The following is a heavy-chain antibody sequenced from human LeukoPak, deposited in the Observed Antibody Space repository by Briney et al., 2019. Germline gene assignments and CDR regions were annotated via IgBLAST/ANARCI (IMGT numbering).Heavy chain of an antibody. CDR3: ARGNYGDYSDAFDI. V-gene: IGHV1-8*01. CDR2: MNPNSGNT. CDR1: GYTFTSYD. D-gene: IGHD4-17*01. J-gene: IGHJ3*02. Sequence: ASVKVSCTASGYTFTSYDINWVRQATGQGLEWMGWMNPNSGNTGYAQKFQGRVTMTRNTSISTAYMELSSLRSEDTAVYYCARGNYGDYSDAFDIWGQGTMVTVSS.